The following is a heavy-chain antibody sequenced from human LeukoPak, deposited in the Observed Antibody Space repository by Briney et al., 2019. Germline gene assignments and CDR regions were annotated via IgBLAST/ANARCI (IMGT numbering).Heavy chain of an antibody. Sequence: ASVKVSCKASGYTFINHYIHWVRQAPGQGLAWMGWINPNSGDTNYAQKFQGRVTTTTDTSMSTAYMEVSRLRSDDTAVYYCVRDRITIVRGVLNYFDPWGQGTLVTVSS. D-gene: IGHD3-10*01. V-gene: IGHV1-2*02. CDR3: VRDRITIVRGVLNYFDP. J-gene: IGHJ5*02. CDR2: INPNSGDT. CDR1: GYTFINHY.